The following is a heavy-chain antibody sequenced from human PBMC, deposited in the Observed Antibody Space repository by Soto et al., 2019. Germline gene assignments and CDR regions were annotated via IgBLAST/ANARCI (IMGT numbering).Heavy chain of an antibody. J-gene: IGHJ5*02. CDR2: ISYDGSNK. V-gene: IGHV3-30-3*01. CDR1: GFTFSSYA. Sequence: GGSLRLSCAASGFTFSSYAMHWVRQAPGKGLEWVAVISYDGSNKYYADSVKGRFTISRDKSISTAYLQWSSLKASDTAMYYCARLAYCGGDCYSSNWFDPWGQGTLVTVSS. CDR3: ARLAYCGGDCYSSNWFDP. D-gene: IGHD2-21*02.